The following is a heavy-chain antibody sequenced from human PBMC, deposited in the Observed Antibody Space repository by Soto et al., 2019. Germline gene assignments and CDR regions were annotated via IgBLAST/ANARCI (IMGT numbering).Heavy chain of an antibody. D-gene: IGHD6-13*01. J-gene: IGHJ5*02. V-gene: IGHV3-30*03. CDR3: ARDNGIAGSFDP. Sequence: GGSLRLSCAASGFTFNNFAMHWVRQAPGKGLEWVAVISYDGGDKYYADSVKGRFTISRDNSKNSLYLQMNSLRDEDTSVYYCARDNGIAGSFDPWGQGTLVTVSS. CDR2: ISYDGGDK. CDR1: GFTFNNFA.